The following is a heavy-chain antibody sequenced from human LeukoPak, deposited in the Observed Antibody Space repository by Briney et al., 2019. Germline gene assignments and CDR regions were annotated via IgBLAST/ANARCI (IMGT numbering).Heavy chain of an antibody. V-gene: IGHV4-30-2*01. CDR3: ARGAVKQQLVRGRIFDP. D-gene: IGHD6-13*01. CDR2: IYHSGST. CDR1: GGSISSGGYY. J-gene: IGHJ5*02. Sequence: PSETLSLTCTVFGGSISSGGYYWSWIRQPPGKGLEWIGYIYHSGSTYYNPSLKSRVTISVDTSKNQFSLKLSSVTAADTAVYYCARGAVKQQLVRGRIFDPWGQGTLVTVSS.